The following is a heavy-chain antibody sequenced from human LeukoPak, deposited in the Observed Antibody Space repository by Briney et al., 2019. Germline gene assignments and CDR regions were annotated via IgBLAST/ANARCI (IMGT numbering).Heavy chain of an antibody. CDR3: ARLSSGWYSPFDY. V-gene: IGHV1-3*01. CDR1: GYTFTSYA. D-gene: IGHD6-19*01. J-gene: IGHJ4*02. Sequence: ASVKVSCKASGYTFTSYAMHWVRQAPGQRLEWMGWINAGNGNTKYSQKLQGRVTMTTDTSTSTAYMELRSLRSDDTAVYYCARLSSGWYSPFDYWGQGTLVTVSS. CDR2: INAGNGNT.